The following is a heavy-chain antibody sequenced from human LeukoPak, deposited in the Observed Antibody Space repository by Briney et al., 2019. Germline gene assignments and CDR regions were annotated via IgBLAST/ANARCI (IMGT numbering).Heavy chain of an antibody. J-gene: IGHJ6*02. D-gene: IGHD3-3*01. V-gene: IGHV4-59*01. CDR2: IFYSGST. CDR3: ARGGITIFGVVTGGDYYYYGMDV. CDR1: GGSISSYY. Sequence: PSETLSLTCTVSGGSISSYYWSWIRQPPGKGLEWIGYIFYSGSTNYNPSLKSRVTISVDTSKNQFSLKLSSVTAADTAVYYCARGGITIFGVVTGGDYYYYGMDVWGQGTTVTVSS.